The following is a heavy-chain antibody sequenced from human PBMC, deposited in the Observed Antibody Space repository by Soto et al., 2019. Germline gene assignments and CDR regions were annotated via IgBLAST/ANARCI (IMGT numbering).Heavy chain of an antibody. D-gene: IGHD3-3*01. CDR2: INHSGST. CDR3: ARDYDFWSGATPDYYYGMDV. J-gene: IGHJ6*02. V-gene: IGHV4-34*01. CDR1: GGSFSGYY. Sequence: PSETLSLTCAVYGGSFSGYYWSWIRQPPGKGLEWIGEINHSGSTNYDPSLKSRVTISVDTSKNQFSLKLSSVTAADTAVYYCARDYDFWSGATPDYYYGMDVWGQGTTVTVSS.